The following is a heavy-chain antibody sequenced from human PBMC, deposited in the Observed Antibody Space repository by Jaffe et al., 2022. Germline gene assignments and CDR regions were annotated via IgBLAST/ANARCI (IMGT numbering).Heavy chain of an antibody. D-gene: IGHD4-17*01. J-gene: IGHJ2*01. V-gene: IGHV4-59*01. CDR1: GGSISSYY. CDR2: IYYSGST. Sequence: QVQLQESGPGLVKPSETLSLTCTVSGGSISSYYWSWIRQPPGKGLEWIGYIYYSGSTNYNPSLKSRVTISVDTSKNQFSLKLSSVTAADTAVYYCARDHRRWYGDYHWYFDLWGRGTLVTVSS. CDR3: ARDHRRWYGDYHWYFDL.